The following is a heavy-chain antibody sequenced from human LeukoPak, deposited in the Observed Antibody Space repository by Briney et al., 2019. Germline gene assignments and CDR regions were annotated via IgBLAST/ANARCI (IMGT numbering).Heavy chain of an antibody. D-gene: IGHD6-13*01. J-gene: IGHJ5*01. CDR3: ARERSIAAAGIPAFDS. CDR2: INHSGST. CDR1: GGSFSGGY. Sequence: SETLSLTCAVYGGSFSGGYWSWIRQPPGKGLEWIGEINHSGSTNYNPSLKSRVTISVDTSKNQFSLKLTSVTAVDTDVFYCARERSIAAAGIPAFDSWRQPTLDTVPS. V-gene: IGHV4-34*01.